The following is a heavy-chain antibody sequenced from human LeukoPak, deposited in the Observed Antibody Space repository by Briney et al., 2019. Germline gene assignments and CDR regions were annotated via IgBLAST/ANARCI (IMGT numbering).Heavy chain of an antibody. CDR2: IRYDGSNK. D-gene: IGHD3-22*01. J-gene: IGHJ5*02. Sequence: PGGSLRLSCAAPGFTFSSYGMHWVRQAPGKGLEWVAFIRYDGSNKYYADSVKGRFTISRDNSKNTLYLQMNSLRAEDTAVYYCAKEPDLNVYYYDSSGFPWGQGTLVTVSS. CDR1: GFTFSSYG. V-gene: IGHV3-30*02. CDR3: AKEPDLNVYYYDSSGFP.